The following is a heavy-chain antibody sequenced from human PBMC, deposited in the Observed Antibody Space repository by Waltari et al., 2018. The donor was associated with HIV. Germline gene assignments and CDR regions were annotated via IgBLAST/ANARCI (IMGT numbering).Heavy chain of an antibody. CDR2: INSDGSTR. D-gene: IGHD3-9*01. Sequence: VQLVESGGGSIKTGGSLRRYCAGSGFSVRNHWMDWVSQGPGKGMVWVARINSDGSTRNYADAVKGRFVISRDNSRNTVYLQLNSVKVEDTAVYFCARASHYIEFSTFDGDYYFDLWGRGTRVAVSS. CDR1: GFSVRNHW. CDR3: ARASHYIEFSTFDGDYYFDL. J-gene: IGHJ4*02. V-gene: IGHV3-74*01.